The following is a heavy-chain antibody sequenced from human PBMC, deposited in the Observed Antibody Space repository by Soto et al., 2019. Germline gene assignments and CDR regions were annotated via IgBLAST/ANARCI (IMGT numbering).Heavy chain of an antibody. V-gene: IGHV4-34*01. J-gene: IGHJ6*01. Sequence: PSETLSLTCAVYCGSFSGYYWSWIRQPPGKGLEWIGEINHSGSTNYNPSLKSRVTISVDTSKNQFSLKLSSVTAADTAVYYCARGRYLGYGGKPQYYYCYGMDVWGQRTTVTVSS. D-gene: IGHD5-12*01. CDR2: INHSGST. CDR3: ARGRYLGYGGKPQYYYCYGMDV. CDR1: CGSFSGYY.